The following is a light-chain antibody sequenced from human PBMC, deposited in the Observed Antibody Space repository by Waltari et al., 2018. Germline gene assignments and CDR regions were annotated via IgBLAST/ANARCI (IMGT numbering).Light chain of an antibody. CDR2: GAS. J-gene: IGKJ1*01. V-gene: IGKV3-20*01. CDR3: QHCLRLPVT. Sequence: EIVLTQSPGTLSLSLGERATVSCRAIQSVSRALAWYQQKPGQAPRLLIYGASTRATGSPDGFSGNCSGTAFSLIISRLEPDDFAIYCCQHCLRLPVTFVQWTTVEI. CDR1: QSVSRA.